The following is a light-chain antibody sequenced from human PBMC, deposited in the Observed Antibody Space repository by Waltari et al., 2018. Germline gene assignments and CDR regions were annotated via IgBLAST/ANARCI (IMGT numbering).Light chain of an antibody. CDR2: GAS. CDR1: PSVSSN. J-gene: IGKJ1*01. CDR3: QQYNNWPPWT. Sequence: EIVMTQSPATLSVSQGERATLSCRASPSVSSNLAWYQQNPGQAPRLLIYGASTRATAIPARFSGSGSGTEFTLTISSLQSEDFAVYYCQQYNNWPPWTFGQGTKVEIK. V-gene: IGKV3-15*01.